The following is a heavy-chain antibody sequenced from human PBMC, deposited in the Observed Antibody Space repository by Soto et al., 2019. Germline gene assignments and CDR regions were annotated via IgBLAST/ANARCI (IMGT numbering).Heavy chain of an antibody. CDR1: GGSVSSADYS. CDR2: IYHSGST. Sequence: QVQLQESGSGLVKPSQTLSLTCAVSGGSVSSADYSWSWIRQPPGEGLEWIGYIYHSGSTVYTPALEIRAXXSXAXXKHQCSPNLTSVTAAHPAVDYCXXDYXXXSYRFAFWGQGILVTVSS. V-gene: IGHV4-30-2*01. D-gene: IGHD3-10*01. J-gene: IGHJ4*02. CDR3: XXDYXXXSYRFAF.